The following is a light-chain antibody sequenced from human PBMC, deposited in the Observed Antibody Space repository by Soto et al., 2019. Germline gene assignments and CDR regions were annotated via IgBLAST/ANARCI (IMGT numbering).Light chain of an antibody. CDR3: QQRSNWRAIT. V-gene: IGKV3D-20*02. CDR1: QSVSSSY. Sequence: EIVLTQSPGTLSLSPGERATLSCRASQSVSSSYLAWYQPKPGQAPRLXXYGASSRANGIPARFSGSGSGTDLTLTISSLEPEDFAVYDCQQRSNWRAITFGQGTRLEIK. CDR2: GAS. J-gene: IGKJ5*01.